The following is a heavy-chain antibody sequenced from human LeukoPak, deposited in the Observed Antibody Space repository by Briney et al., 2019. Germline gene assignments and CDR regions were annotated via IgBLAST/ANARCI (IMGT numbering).Heavy chain of an antibody. CDR3: ARDRTTISKNRQSWFDP. V-gene: IGHV4-38-2*02. CDR1: GYSISSGYY. CDR2: IYHSGST. J-gene: IGHJ5*02. Sequence: SETLSLTCTVSGYSISSGYYWGWIRQPPGKGLEWIGSIYHSGSTYYNPSLKSRVTISVDTSKNQFSLKLSSVTAADTAVYYCARDRTTISKNRQSWFDPWDQGTLVTVSS. D-gene: IGHD1-1*01.